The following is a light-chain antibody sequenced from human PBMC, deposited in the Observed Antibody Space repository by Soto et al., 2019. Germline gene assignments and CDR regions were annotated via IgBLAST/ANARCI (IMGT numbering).Light chain of an antibody. Sequence: EIVMTQSPATLSVSPGERATLSCRASQSVSSSLAWFQQKPGQAPRLLIYDASTRATGIPVRFSGSGSGTEFTLTISSLQSEDFGVYYCQQNKDWPGTFGQGTKVEIK. J-gene: IGKJ1*01. CDR1: QSVSSS. V-gene: IGKV3-15*01. CDR2: DAS. CDR3: QQNKDWPGT.